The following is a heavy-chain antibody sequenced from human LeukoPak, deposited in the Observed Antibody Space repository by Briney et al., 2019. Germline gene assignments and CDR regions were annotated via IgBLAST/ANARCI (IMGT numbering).Heavy chain of an antibody. CDR1: SYSISSGYY. CDR2: IYHTGST. Sequence: SETLSLTCTASSYSISSGYYWGWIRQPPGKGLEWIGSIYHTGSTFYNPSLKSRVTISIDTSKNQFSLKLNSVTAADTAVYYCARVPHGETIFGVVLYWFDPWGQGTLVTV. V-gene: IGHV4-38-2*02. J-gene: IGHJ5*02. CDR3: ARVPHGETIFGVVLYWFDP. D-gene: IGHD3-3*01.